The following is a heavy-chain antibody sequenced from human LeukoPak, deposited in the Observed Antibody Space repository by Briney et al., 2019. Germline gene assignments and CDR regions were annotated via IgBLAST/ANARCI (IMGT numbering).Heavy chain of an antibody. CDR3: AKEQGSEQQLAPDY. D-gene: IGHD6-13*01. J-gene: IGHJ4*02. V-gene: IGHV3-30*02. CDR2: IRYDGSNK. Sequence: PGGSLRLSCAASGFTFSSYGMHWVRQAPGKGLEWVAVIRYDGSNKYYADSVKGRFTISRDNSKNTLYLQMNSLRAEDTAVYYCAKEQGSEQQLAPDYWGQGTLVTVSS. CDR1: GFTFSSYG.